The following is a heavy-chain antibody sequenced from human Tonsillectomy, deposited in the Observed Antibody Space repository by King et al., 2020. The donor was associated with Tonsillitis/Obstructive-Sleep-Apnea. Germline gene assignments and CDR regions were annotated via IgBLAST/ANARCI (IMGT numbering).Heavy chain of an antibody. CDR1: GFDFSIYG. V-gene: IGHV3-30*18. Sequence: QVQLVESGGGVVQPGRSLRLSCAASGFDFSIYGMHWVRQAPGKGLEWVAVISYDGSNKYYADSVKGRFTISRDNSKNTLHLQMNSLRAEDTAVYYFAKDFLYSGSYFFDYWGLGTLVTVS. D-gene: IGHD1-26*01. CDR3: AKDFLYSGSYFFDY. J-gene: IGHJ4*02. CDR2: ISYDGSNK.